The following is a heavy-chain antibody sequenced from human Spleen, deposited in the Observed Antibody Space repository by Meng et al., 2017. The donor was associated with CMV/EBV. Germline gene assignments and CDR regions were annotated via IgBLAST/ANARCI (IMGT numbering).Heavy chain of an antibody. J-gene: IGHJ5*02. D-gene: IGHD2-2*01. CDR3: AREVVVSGASDWFDP. CDR1: GYSISSGYY. Sequence: SETLSLTCTVSGYSISSGYYWGWIRQPPGKGLEWIGYISYSGSTNYNPSLKSRVTLSVDTSKNQFSLKLSSVTAADTAVYYCAREVVVSGASDWFDPWGQGTLVTVSS. CDR2: ISYSGST. V-gene: IGHV4-61*01.